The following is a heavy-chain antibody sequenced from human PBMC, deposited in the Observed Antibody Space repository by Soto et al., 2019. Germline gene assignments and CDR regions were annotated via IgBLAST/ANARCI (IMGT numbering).Heavy chain of an antibody. D-gene: IGHD2-2*01. CDR2: INPSGGST. CDR1: GYTFTSYY. Sequence: ASVKVSCKASGYTFTSYYMHWVRQAPGQGLEWMGIINPSGGSTSYAQKFQGRVTMTRDTSTSTVYMELSSLRSEDTAVYYCAKGYCSGPSCYRGYGMDVWGQGTTVTVSS. CDR3: AKGYCSGPSCYRGYGMDV. J-gene: IGHJ6*02. V-gene: IGHV1-46*01.